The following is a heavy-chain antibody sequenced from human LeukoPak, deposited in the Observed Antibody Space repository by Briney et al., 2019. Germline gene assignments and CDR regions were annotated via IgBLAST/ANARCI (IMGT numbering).Heavy chain of an antibody. D-gene: IGHD1-20*01. CDR2: MNPNSGNT. J-gene: IGHJ4*02. V-gene: IGHV1-8*03. CDR3: ATDLSRITGRLVDY. Sequence: ASVKVSCKASGYTFTSYDIDWVRQATGQGLEWMGWMNPNSGNTGYAQKFQGRVTITRNTSINTAYMELSSLRSEDTAVYYCATDLSRITGRLVDYWGQGTLVTVSS. CDR1: GYTFTSYD.